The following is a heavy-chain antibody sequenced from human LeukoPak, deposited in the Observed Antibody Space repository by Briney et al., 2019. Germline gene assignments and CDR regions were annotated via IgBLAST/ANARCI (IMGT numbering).Heavy chain of an antibody. CDR2: IYYSGST. D-gene: IGHD5-12*01. J-gene: IGHJ1*01. CDR3: ARDVDPHF. CDR1: GGSISSYY. V-gene: IGHV4-59*01. Sequence: SETLSLTCTVSGGSISSYYWSWIRQPPGKGLEWIGYIYYSGSTNYNPSLMSRVTISVDTSKNQFSLKVRSVTAADTAVYYCARDVDPHFWGQGTLVTVSS.